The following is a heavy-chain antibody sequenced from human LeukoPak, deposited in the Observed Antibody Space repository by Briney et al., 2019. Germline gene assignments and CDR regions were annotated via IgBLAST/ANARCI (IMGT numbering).Heavy chain of an antibody. D-gene: IGHD2-2*01. V-gene: IGHV4-39*01. J-gene: IGHJ4*02. CDR1: GGSISSSSFF. Sequence: SETLSPTCTVSGGSISSSSFFWAWIRQPPGTGLEWIGTVSYSGTTYYSPSLKSRVTISVDTSKNQFSLRLTSVTAADTALYYCAKLTCSSTFCPLDYWGQGTLVTVSS. CDR3: AKLTCSSTFCPLDY. CDR2: VSYSGTT.